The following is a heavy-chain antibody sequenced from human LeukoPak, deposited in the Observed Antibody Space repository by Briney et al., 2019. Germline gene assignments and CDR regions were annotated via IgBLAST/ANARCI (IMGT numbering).Heavy chain of an antibody. CDR3: AKTAYYDFWSGSDY. Sequence: PGGSLRLSCAASGFTFSSYAMSWVCQAPGKGLEWVSAISGSGGSTYYADSVKGRFTISRDNSRNTLYLQMNSLRAEDTAVYYCAKTAYYDFWSGSDYWGQGTLVTVSS. CDR1: GFTFSSYA. V-gene: IGHV3-23*01. D-gene: IGHD3-3*01. J-gene: IGHJ4*02. CDR2: ISGSGGST.